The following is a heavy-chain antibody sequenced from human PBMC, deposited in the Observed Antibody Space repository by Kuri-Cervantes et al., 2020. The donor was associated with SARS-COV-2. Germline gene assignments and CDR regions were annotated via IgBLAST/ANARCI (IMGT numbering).Heavy chain of an antibody. Sequence: SETLSLTCTVSGGSISSYYWSWIRQPPGKGLGWIGYIYYSGSTNYNPSLKSRVTISVDTSKNQFSLKLSSVTAADTAVYYCARGIAARRGYYYYGMDVWGQGTTVTVSS. V-gene: IGHV4-59*01. CDR2: IYYSGST. D-gene: IGHD6-6*01. CDR1: GGSISSYY. CDR3: ARGIAARRGYYYYGMDV. J-gene: IGHJ6*02.